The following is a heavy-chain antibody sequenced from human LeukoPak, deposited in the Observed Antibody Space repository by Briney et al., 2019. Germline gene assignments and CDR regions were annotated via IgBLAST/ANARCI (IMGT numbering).Heavy chain of an antibody. Sequence: GGSLRLSCAASGFTFDDYAMHWVPQAPGKGLEWVSGIRWNSGSIRYADSVKGRFTISRDNAKNSLYLQMNSLRAEDTALYYCAKDIYSMDRGVFDYWGQGTLVTVSS. CDR2: IRWNSGSI. CDR3: AKDIYSMDRGVFDY. D-gene: IGHD2-2*03. CDR1: GFTFDDYA. J-gene: IGHJ4*02. V-gene: IGHV3-9*01.